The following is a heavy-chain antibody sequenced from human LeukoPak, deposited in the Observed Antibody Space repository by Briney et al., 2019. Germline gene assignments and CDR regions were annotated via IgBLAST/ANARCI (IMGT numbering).Heavy chain of an antibody. CDR2: ISSSSSYI. CDR3: ARDWMTTGWNYVRNCFDP. J-gene: IGHJ5*02. D-gene: IGHD1-7*01. CDR1: GFTFSSYS. Sequence: GGSLRLSCAASGFTFSSYSMNWVRQAPGKGLEWVSSISSSSSYIYYADSVKGRFTISRDNAKNSLYLQMNSLRAEDTAVYYYARDWMTTGWNYVRNCFDPWGQGTLVTVSS. V-gene: IGHV3-21*01.